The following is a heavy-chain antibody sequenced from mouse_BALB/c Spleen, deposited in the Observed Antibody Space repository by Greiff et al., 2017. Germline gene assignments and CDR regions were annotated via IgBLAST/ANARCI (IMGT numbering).Heavy chain of an antibody. Sequence: EVQLQQSGPELVKPGASVKVSCKASGYAFTSYNMYWVKQSHGKSLEWIGYIDPYNGGTSYNQKFKGKATLTVDKSSSTAYMHLNSLTSEDSAVYYCAKEDYYGGSPYYAMEYWGEGTSVTVSS. CDR2: IDPYNGGT. J-gene: IGHJ4*01. V-gene: IGHV1S135*01. D-gene: IGHD1-1*01. CDR1: GYAFTSYN. CDR3: AKEDYYGGSPYYAMEY.